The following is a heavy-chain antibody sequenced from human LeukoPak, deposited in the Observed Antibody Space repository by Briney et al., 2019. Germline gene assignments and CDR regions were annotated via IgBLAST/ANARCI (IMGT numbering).Heavy chain of an antibody. CDR2: IYYSGST. CDR3: ARDRGRYYGSGSYSDWFDP. Sequence: SETLSLTCTVSGGSLCRYFWSSSPQRPGKGLGWVGYIYYSGSTNYTPPLKSRVTISVDTSKNEFTLKLSSVTAADTAVYYCARDRGRYYGSGSYSDWFDPWGQGTLVTVSS. V-gene: IGHV4-59*01. CDR1: GGSLCRYF. D-gene: IGHD3-10*01. J-gene: IGHJ5*02.